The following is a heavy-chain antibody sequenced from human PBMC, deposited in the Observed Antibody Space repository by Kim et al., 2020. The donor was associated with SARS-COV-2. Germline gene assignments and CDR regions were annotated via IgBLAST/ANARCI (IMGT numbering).Heavy chain of an antibody. V-gene: IGHV4-59*01. J-gene: IGHJ5*02. CDR3: ARTEVTPNWFDP. D-gene: IGHD4-4*01. Sequence: TYNPSLKSRVTISVDTSKNQFSLKLSSVTAADTAVYYCARTEVTPNWFDPWGQGTLVTVSS.